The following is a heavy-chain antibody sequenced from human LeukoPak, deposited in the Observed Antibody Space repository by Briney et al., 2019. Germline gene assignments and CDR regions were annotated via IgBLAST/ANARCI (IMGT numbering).Heavy chain of an antibody. CDR1: GVSISSSNSY. CDR3: TRAASSGPLFTYHMDV. CDR2: IYYSGNT. Sequence: SETLSLTCTVSGVSISSSNSYWGWIRQPPGKGLEWIGSIYYSGNTYYNPSLKSRATISVDTAKNQFSLKLTSVTAADTAVYYCTRAASSGPLFTYHMDVWGKGTTVTVSS. J-gene: IGHJ6*03. D-gene: IGHD3-22*01. V-gene: IGHV4-39*07.